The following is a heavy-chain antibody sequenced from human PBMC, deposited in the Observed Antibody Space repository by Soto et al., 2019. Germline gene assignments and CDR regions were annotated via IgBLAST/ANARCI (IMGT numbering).Heavy chain of an antibody. V-gene: IGHV1-3*01. CDR1: GYTFSTYA. Sequence: ASVKVSCKASGYTFSTYALHWVRQAPGQGLEWMGWINGGNGHTKYSQKFKDRVTISRDTPASTAYMELSGLRSEDTAVYYCARGKGMEENYYYYGMDVWGQGTTVTVSS. CDR2: INGGNGHT. D-gene: IGHD1-1*01. J-gene: IGHJ6*02. CDR3: ARGKGMEENYYYYGMDV.